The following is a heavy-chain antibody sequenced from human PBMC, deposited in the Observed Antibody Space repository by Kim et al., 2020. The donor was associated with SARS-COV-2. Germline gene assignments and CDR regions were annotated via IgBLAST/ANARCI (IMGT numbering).Heavy chain of an antibody. CDR2: ISGTRTM. J-gene: IGHJ4*02. CDR3: TRGGAARPDY. CDR1: GFTFSNYG. Sequence: GGSLRLSCAASGFTFSNYGMNWVRQAPGKGLEWVAYISGTRTMNYADSVKGRFTISRDNAKNSLFLQLNSLGDDDTAVYYCTRGGAARPDYWGQGALVIVSS. D-gene: IGHD6-6*01. V-gene: IGHV3-48*02.